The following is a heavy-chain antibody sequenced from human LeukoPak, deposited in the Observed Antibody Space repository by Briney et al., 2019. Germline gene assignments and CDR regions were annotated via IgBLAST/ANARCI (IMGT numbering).Heavy chain of an antibody. Sequence: GGSLRLSCAASGFTFSSYAMTWVRQAPGKGLEWVSAISGSGGNTYYADSVRGRFTISRDNAKNSLYLQMNSLRAEDTAIYYCARDGGTGIPFDYWGQGTLVTVSS. CDR3: ARDGGTGIPFDY. CDR2: ISGSGGNT. V-gene: IGHV3-23*01. CDR1: GFTFSSYA. D-gene: IGHD1-1*01. J-gene: IGHJ4*02.